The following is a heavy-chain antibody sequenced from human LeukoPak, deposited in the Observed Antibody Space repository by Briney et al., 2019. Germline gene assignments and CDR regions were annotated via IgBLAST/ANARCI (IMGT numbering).Heavy chain of an antibody. CDR3: AKDGNWASVS. CDR2: IRHDGTDQ. CDR1: GFTFS. D-gene: IGHD7-27*01. Sequence: GGSLRLSCVGSGFTFSVHWVRQVPGTGLEWLTFIRHDGTDQHYADSVRGRFTISRDNSKNTVYLQMNSLIPEDTALYYCAKDGNWASVSWGQGTLVTVSS. V-gene: IGHV3-30*02. J-gene: IGHJ5*02.